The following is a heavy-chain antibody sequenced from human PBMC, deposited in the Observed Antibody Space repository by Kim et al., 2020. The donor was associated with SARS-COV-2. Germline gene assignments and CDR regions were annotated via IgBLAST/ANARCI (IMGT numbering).Heavy chain of an antibody. CDR1: GGSISDNYYY. D-gene: IGHD6-13*01. V-gene: IGHV4-39*01. Sequence: SETLSLTCSVSGGSISDNYYYWAWIRQPPGKGLEWIGSIFYSGSTYYNPSLKTQVTLSVDTPKNQFSLKVRSVTAADTAVYYCARNVWAGYSSTWYMDYWGQGTRVTVSS. CDR2: IFYSGST. CDR3: ARNVWAGYSSTWYMDY. J-gene: IGHJ4*01.